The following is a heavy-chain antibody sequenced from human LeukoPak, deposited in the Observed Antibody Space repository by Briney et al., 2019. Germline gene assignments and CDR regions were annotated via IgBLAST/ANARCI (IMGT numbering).Heavy chain of an antibody. J-gene: IGHJ4*02. Sequence: GGSLRLACAASGFTFNNYAVNWVRQAPGKGLEWVSTISGSGDTTYYADSVKGRFTISRDNSKNTLYLQMSSLRAEDTAVYYCAKAKTQAMVLPGNYWGQGTLVTVSS. CDR3: AKAKTQAMVLPGNY. D-gene: IGHD5-18*01. V-gene: IGHV3-23*01. CDR2: ISGSGDTT. CDR1: GFTFNNYA.